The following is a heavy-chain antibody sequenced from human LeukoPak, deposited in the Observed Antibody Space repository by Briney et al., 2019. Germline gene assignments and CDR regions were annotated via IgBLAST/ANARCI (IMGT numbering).Heavy chain of an antibody. CDR2: INHSGST. V-gene: IGHV4-34*01. CDR1: GGPFSGYY. CDR3: ARDNIAVAGTGFDY. J-gene: IGHJ4*02. Sequence: SETLSLTCAVYGGPFSGYYWSWIRQPPGKGLEWIGEINHSGSTNYNPSLKSRVTISVDASKNQFSLKLSSVTAADTAVYYCARDNIAVAGTGFDYWGQGTLVTVSS. D-gene: IGHD6-19*01.